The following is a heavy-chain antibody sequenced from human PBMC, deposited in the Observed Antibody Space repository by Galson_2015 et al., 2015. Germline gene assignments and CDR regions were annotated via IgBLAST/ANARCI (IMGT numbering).Heavy chain of an antibody. CDR3: ASPGTYSYGPYYYYYYMDV. J-gene: IGHJ6*03. D-gene: IGHD5-18*01. CDR1: GFTVSSNY. V-gene: IGHV3-66*01. CDR2: IYSGGST. Sequence: SLRLSCAASGFTVSSNYMSWVRQAPGKGLEWVSVIYSGGSTYYADSVKGRFTISRDNSKNTLYLQMNSLRAEDTAVYYCASPGTYSYGPYYYYYYMDVRGKGTTVTVSS.